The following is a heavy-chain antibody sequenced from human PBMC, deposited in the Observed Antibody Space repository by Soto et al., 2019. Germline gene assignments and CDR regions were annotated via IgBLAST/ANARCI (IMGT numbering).Heavy chain of an antibody. CDR2: IKQDGSEK. J-gene: IGHJ4*02. D-gene: IGHD2-2*01. CDR3: AREWSDQLEIDY. CDR1: GFTFSTYW. V-gene: IGHV3-7*01. Sequence: PGVSLRLSCAASGFTFSTYWMTWVRQAPGKGLEWVANIKQDGSEKHYVDSVKGRFSISRDNAKNSLYLQMNSLRAEDTAVYYCAREWSDQLEIDYWGQGALVTSPQ.